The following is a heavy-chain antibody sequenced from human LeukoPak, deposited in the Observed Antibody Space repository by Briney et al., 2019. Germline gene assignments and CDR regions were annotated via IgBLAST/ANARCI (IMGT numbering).Heavy chain of an antibody. D-gene: IGHD3-10*01. CDR3: ARAGSWFGDRGFDP. V-gene: IGHV4-59*01. CDR2: MYYSGSST. J-gene: IGHJ5*02. CDR1: GGSINSDY. Sequence: SETLSLNCTVSGGSINSDYWSWARQPPGKGLEWIGYMYYSGSSTNYNPSLKSRVTISVDRSKNQFSLKLSSVTAADTAVYYCARAGSWFGDRGFDPWGQGTLVTVSS.